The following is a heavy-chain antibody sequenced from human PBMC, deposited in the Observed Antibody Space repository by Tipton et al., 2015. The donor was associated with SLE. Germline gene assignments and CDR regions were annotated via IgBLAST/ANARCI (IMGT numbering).Heavy chain of an antibody. V-gene: IGHV4-39*07. CDR1: GGSISSSSSYY. Sequence: TLSLTCAVYGGSISSSSSYYWAWIRQPPGKGVEWVGEIYHRGSTNYNPSLKSRVTISVDTSKNQFSLKLSSVTAADTAVYYCARDPKVRGVSERYWGQGTLVTVSS. D-gene: IGHD3-10*01. CDR3: ARDPKVRGVSERY. CDR2: IYHRGST. J-gene: IGHJ4*02.